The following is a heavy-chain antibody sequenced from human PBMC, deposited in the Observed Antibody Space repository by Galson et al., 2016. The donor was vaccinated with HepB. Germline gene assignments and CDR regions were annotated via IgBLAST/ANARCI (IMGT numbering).Heavy chain of an antibody. CDR2: ISPGGST. J-gene: IGHJ4*01. Sequence: SLRLSCAASGFTFSSYGMSWVRQAPGQGLEWVSSISPGGSTYTDSVKGRFTISRDNSRNTLYLEMNSLRAEDTAVYYCAKRGGLKYYFDSWGHGTLVTVSS. CDR1: GFTFSSYG. D-gene: IGHD2-15*01. V-gene: IGHV3-23*01. CDR3: AKRGGLKYYFDS.